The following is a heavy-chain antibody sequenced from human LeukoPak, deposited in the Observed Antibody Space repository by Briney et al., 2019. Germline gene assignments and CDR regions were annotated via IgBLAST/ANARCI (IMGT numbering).Heavy chain of an antibody. CDR2: IRSKAYGGTT. Sequence: GGSLRLSCTASGFTSGSYALTWVRQAPGKGLEWLAFIRSKAYGGTTEYAASVKGRFTISRDDSTSIAFLQMNTLKTEDTAVYYCTRNVPDWNYAMDVWGQGTTVTVSS. D-gene: IGHD3/OR15-3a*01. V-gene: IGHV3-49*04. J-gene: IGHJ6*02. CDR3: TRNVPDWNYAMDV. CDR1: GFTSGSYA.